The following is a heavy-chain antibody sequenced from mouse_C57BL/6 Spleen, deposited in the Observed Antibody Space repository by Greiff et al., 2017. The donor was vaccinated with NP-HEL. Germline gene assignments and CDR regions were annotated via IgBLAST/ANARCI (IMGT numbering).Heavy chain of an antibody. Sequence: VQLQQPGAELVMPGASVKLSCKASGYTFTSYWMHWVKQRPGQGLEWIGEIDPSDSYTNYNQKFKGKSTLTVDKSSSTAYMQLSSLTSEDSAVYYCARQGDYYGGYAMDYWGQGTSVTVSS. V-gene: IGHV1-69*01. CDR2: IDPSDSYT. CDR1: GYTFTSYW. CDR3: ARQGDYYGGYAMDY. D-gene: IGHD1-1*01. J-gene: IGHJ4*01.